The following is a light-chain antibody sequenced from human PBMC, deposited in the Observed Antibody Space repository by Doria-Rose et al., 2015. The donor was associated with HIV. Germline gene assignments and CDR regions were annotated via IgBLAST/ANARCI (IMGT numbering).Light chain of an antibody. CDR3: HQYGTSWT. J-gene: IGKJ1*01. Sequence: TQSPGTLSLSPGERATLSCRASQSFSSTYLAWYQQKPGQAPSLLIYDGSTRATDIPDRFSASGSGTDFTLTINRLGPEDFALYYCHQYGTSWTFGQGTKVEI. V-gene: IGKV3-20*01. CDR1: QSFSSTY. CDR2: DGS.